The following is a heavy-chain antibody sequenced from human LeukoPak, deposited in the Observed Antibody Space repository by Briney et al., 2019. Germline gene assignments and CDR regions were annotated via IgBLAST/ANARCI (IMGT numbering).Heavy chain of an antibody. CDR2: VLFDGSNK. D-gene: IGHD3-16*01. CDR3: AKRGLMSGGHPGWFDS. Sequence: GGSLRLSCAASGFTFSIYGMHWVRQAPGKGLEWVVFVLFDGSNKYYSDSVKGRFTVSRDNFKNTLYLQMNSLRAEDTAVYSCAKRGLMSGGHPGWFDSWGQGTLVTVSS. V-gene: IGHV3-30*18. J-gene: IGHJ5*01. CDR1: GFTFSIYG.